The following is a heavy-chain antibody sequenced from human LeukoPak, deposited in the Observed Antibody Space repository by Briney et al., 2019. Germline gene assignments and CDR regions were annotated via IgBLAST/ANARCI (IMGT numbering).Heavy chain of an antibody. CDR1: GYAFTSYD. CDR3: VKFRPEPHYDDYGNGG. V-gene: IGHV1-18*04. CDR2: INPYNGNT. J-gene: IGHJ6*01. D-gene: IGHD1-14*01. Sequence: ASVKVSCKASGYAFTSYDINWVRQAPGQGLEWMGWINPYNGNTNYAQKLQGRVTMTKNTTTTTAYTELRSLITDDTAVYYCVKFRPEPHYDDYGNGGWGKGITVAFSS.